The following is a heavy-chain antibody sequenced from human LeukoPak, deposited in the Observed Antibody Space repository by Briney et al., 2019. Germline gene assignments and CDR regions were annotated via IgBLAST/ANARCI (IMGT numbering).Heavy chain of an antibody. D-gene: IGHD2-15*01. Sequence: SETLSLTCAVYGGSFSGYYWSWIRQPPGKGLEWIGEINHSGSTNYNPSLKSRVTISVDTSKNQFSLKLSSVTAADTAVYYCARSQRSERNRKFDYWGQGTLVTVSS. CDR2: INHSGST. CDR3: ARSQRSERNRKFDY. V-gene: IGHV4-34*01. J-gene: IGHJ4*02. CDR1: GGSFSGYY.